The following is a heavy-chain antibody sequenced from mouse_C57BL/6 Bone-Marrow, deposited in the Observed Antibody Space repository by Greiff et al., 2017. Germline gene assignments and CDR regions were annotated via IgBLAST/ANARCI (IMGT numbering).Heavy chain of an antibody. V-gene: IGHV5-9*04. CDR1: GFTFSSYT. Sequence: EVKLVESGGGLVKPGGSLKLSCAASGFTFSSYTMSWVRQTPERRLEWVATISGGGGNTYYPDRVKGRVTITRDNAKNTLYLQMSSLRSEDTAVYYCARHKTTVVALDYWGKGATLTASS. CDR3: ARHKTTVVALDY. CDR2: ISGGGGNT. J-gene: IGHJ2*01. D-gene: IGHD1-1*01.